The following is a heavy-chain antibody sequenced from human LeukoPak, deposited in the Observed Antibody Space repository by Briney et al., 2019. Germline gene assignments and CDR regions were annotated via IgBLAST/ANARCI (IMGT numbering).Heavy chain of an antibody. Sequence: SETLSLTCTVSGYSISSGYYWGWIRQPPGKGLEWIGSIYHSGSTYYNPSLKSRVTISVDTSKNQFSLKLSSVTAADTAVYYCAREPVAGTVWGQGTLVTVSS. CDR3: AREPVAGTV. CDR2: IYHSGST. CDR1: GYSISSGYY. D-gene: IGHD6-19*01. J-gene: IGHJ4*02. V-gene: IGHV4-38-2*02.